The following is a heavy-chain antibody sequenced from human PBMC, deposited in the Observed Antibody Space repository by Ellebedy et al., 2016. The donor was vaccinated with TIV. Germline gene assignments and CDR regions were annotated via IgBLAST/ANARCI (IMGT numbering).Heavy chain of an antibody. CDR3: ARRIFIVALYSAFDI. D-gene: IGHD5-12*01. CDR1: AYSINSDYD. V-gene: IGHV4-38-2*02. Sequence: MPSETLSLTCTLAAYSINSDYDWDWIRQPPGKGLEWIGSISHSGRTYYNPSLKSRVTISVDTSKKLFSLKVNSVTAADTAVYYCARRIFIVALYSAFDIWGQGTMVAVSS. CDR2: ISHSGRT. J-gene: IGHJ3*02.